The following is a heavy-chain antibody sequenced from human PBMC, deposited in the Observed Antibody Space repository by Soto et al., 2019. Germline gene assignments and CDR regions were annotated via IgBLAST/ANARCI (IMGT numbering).Heavy chain of an antibody. CDR3: AREDSSGSGVVDY. D-gene: IGHD3-22*01. CDR1: GFTFSSYS. V-gene: IGHV3-21*01. CDR2: ISSSSSYI. Sequence: EVQLVESGGGLVKPGGSLRLSCAASGFTFSSYSMNWVRQAPGKGLEWVSSISSSSSYIYYADSVKSRFTISRDNAKNSLYLQMNSLRAEDTAVYYCAREDSSGSGVVDYWGQGTLVTVSS. J-gene: IGHJ4*02.